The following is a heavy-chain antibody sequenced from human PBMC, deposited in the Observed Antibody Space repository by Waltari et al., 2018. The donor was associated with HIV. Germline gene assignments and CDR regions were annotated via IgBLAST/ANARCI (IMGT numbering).Heavy chain of an antibody. CDR2: LWPDGNTR. Sequence: QVHLVESGGTVVQPGKSLRLPCVTDGFTLTDYAMSWFRQTPGAGLRWLAMLWPDGNTRFYAPFVRGRFSISRDNTKKTVFLQMRALRADDTGVYFCARQGNTGTYFGGHRWGRGT. D-gene: IGHD3-10*01. J-gene: IGHJ4*02. V-gene: IGHV3-33*01. CDR3: ARQGNTGTYFGGHR. CDR1: GFTLTDYA.